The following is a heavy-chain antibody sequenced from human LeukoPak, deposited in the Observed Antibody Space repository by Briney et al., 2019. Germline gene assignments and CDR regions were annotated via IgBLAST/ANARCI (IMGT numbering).Heavy chain of an antibody. Sequence: SETLSLTCIVSGYSISSGYFWGWVRQPPGKDLEWIGSIYHRGTTHYNPSLKSRVTISVDTSKNQFSLKLSSVTAADTAVYYCARRGSLVYWGQGTLVTVSS. CDR1: GYSISSGYF. CDR2: IYHRGTT. V-gene: IGHV4-38-2*02. J-gene: IGHJ4*02. CDR3: ARRGSLVY. D-gene: IGHD1-1*01.